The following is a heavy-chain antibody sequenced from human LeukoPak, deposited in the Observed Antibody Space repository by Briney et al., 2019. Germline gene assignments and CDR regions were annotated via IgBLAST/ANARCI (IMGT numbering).Heavy chain of an antibody. Sequence: PGGSLRLSCAASGFTFSDYYMSWIRQAPGKGLEWVSYISSSGSTIYYADSVKGTFTISRHNAKTSLYLQMTSLRAADTAVYYCARDSDIQPRRWGQGTLVTVSS. V-gene: IGHV3-11*04. J-gene: IGHJ4*02. CDR1: GFTFSDYY. CDR3: ARDSDIQPRR. CDR2: ISSSGSTI. D-gene: IGHD5-18*01.